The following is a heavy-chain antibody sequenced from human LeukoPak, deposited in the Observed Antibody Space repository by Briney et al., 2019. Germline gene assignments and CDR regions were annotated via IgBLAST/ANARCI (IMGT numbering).Heavy chain of an antibody. CDR1: GFTFSSHW. CDR3: ARGRGIITGIDE. CDR2: IKDGGSHT. V-gene: IGHV3-74*01. D-gene: IGHD3-16*01. Sequence: PGGSLRLSCAAPGFTFSSHWMHWVRHAPGKGLVWVSRIKDGGSHTNYADSVKGRFTISRDNAKNTLSLQMNSLRAEDTAVYYCARGRGIITGIDEWGQGTLVTVSS. J-gene: IGHJ4*02.